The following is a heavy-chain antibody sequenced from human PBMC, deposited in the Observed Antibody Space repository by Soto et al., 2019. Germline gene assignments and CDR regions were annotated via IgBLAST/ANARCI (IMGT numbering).Heavy chain of an antibody. CDR1: GGSISSYY. CDR3: ARYQPGPFDL. CDR2: IYYSGST. J-gene: IGHJ2*01. D-gene: IGHD2-2*01. Sequence: QVQLQESGPGLVKPSETLSLTCTVSGGSISSYYWSWIRQPPGKGLEWFGYIYYSGSTNYNPSLKSRVTISVDTSKNQFSLKLSSVTAADTAVYYCARYQPGPFDLWGRGTLVTVSS. V-gene: IGHV4-59*01.